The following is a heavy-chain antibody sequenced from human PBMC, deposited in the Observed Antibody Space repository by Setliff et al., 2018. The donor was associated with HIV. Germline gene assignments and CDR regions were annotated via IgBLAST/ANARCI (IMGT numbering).Heavy chain of an antibody. J-gene: IGHJ3*02. CDR3: ATASGYDLFMGAFDI. V-gene: IGHV4-34*01. CDR1: GGSFSGYY. D-gene: IGHD5-12*01. Sequence: PSETLSLTCAVSGGSFSGYYWSWIRQPPGKGLEWIGEINQSGGTNYNPSLKSRVTISIDTFRDQFSMKLYSVTAADTAVYYCATASGYDLFMGAFDIWGQGTMVTVSS. CDR2: INQSGGT.